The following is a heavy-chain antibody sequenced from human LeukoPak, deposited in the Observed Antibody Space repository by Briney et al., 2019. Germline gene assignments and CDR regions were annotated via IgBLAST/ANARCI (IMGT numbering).Heavy chain of an antibody. V-gene: IGHV3-48*02. J-gene: IGHJ4*02. CDR2: ISSSSRTI. CDR3: ARDVYGDYGCDY. CDR1: GFVFRNYF. D-gene: IGHD4-17*01. Sequence: GGSLRLSCAASGFVFRNYFMSWVRQAPGKGLEWVSYISSSSRTIYYADSVKGQFTISRDNAKNSLYLQMNSLRDEDTAVYYCARDVYGDYGCDYWGQGTLVTVSS.